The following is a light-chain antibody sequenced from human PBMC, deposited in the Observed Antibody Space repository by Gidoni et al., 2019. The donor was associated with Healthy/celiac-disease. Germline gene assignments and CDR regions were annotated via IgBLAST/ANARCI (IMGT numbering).Light chain of an antibody. V-gene: IGKV1-17*01. Sequence: DLQMTQSPSSLSASVGDRVTITCRASQGIRHDLGWFQQKPGKAPKRLIYAASTLESWVPSRFSGSGSGTEFTLTISSLQPEDFATYYCLQHNSYPRTFGQXTKLEIK. J-gene: IGKJ2*01. CDR3: LQHNSYPRT. CDR2: AAS. CDR1: QGIRHD.